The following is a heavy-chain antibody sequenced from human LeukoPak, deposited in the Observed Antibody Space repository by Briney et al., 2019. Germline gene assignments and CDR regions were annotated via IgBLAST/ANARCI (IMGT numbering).Heavy chain of an antibody. CDR1: GYSFTNYV. CDR2: ISPYNGNT. CDR3: ARPGTIWYTTYYFDS. V-gene: IGHV1-18*01. D-gene: IGHD6-13*01. J-gene: IGHJ4*02. Sequence: ASVKVSCKASGYSFTNYVINWVRQVPGQGLEWIGWISPYNGNTDYAQKLQGRVTLTTDTSTSTAYMELRSLRSDDTAVYYCARPGTIWYTTYYFDSWGQGTLVTVSS.